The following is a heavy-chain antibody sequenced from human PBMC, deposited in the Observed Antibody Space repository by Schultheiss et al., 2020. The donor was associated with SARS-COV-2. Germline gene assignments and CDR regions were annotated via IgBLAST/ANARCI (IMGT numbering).Heavy chain of an antibody. CDR2: IYHSGST. CDR3: ARLRDGYNDDAFDI. Sequence: SETLSLTCTVSGGSISSGGYYWSWIRQPPGKGLEWIGEIYHSGSTYYNPSLKSRVTISVDTSKNQFSLKLSSVTAADTAVYYCARLRDGYNDDAFDIWGQGTMVTVSS. CDR1: GGSISSGGYY. J-gene: IGHJ3*02. V-gene: IGHV4-39*01. D-gene: IGHD5-24*01.